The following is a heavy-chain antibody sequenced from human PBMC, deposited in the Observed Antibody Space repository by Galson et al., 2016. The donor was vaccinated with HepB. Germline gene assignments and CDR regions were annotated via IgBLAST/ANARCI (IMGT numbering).Heavy chain of an antibody. CDR1: GLTFSRCD. Sequence: SLRLSCAASGLTFSRCDMHWVRQAPGKGLEWVSAIGGSGGGTYYADSVKGRFTISRDNSKNTLYLQMNSLRAEDTAVYYCAKDRAAADYWGQGTLVTVSS. CDR3: AKDRAAADY. V-gene: IGHV3-23*01. J-gene: IGHJ4*02. CDR2: IGGSGGGT. D-gene: IGHD6-13*01.